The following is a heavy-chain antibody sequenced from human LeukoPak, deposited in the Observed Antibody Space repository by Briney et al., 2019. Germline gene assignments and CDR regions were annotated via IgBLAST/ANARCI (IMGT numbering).Heavy chain of an antibody. CDR1: GFTVSSNY. CDR3: AITAHEAPISSFDY. D-gene: IGHD2/OR15-2a*01. Sequence: PGGSLRLSCAASGFTVSSNYMSWVRQAPGKGLEWVSVIYSGGSTYYADSVKGRFTISRDNSKNTLYLQMNSLRAEDTAVYYCAITAHEAPISSFDYWGQGTLVTVSS. J-gene: IGHJ4*02. CDR2: IYSGGST. V-gene: IGHV3-53*01.